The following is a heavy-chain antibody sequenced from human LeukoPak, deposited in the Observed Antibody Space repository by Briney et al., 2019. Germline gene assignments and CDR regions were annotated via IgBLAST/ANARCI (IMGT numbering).Heavy chain of an antibody. J-gene: IGHJ4*02. V-gene: IGHV3-23*01. CDR3: AKGSRGYTHYYFNS. Sequence: GGSLRLSCASSGFSFIGYAMSWVRQAPGKGLEWVSSISGSGASTFYADSVQGRFITSKDTSNDTVYLQMNNLRAEDTAVYYCAKGSRGYTHYYFNSWGQGTLVTVSS. D-gene: IGHD6-13*01. CDR2: ISGSGAST. CDR1: GFSFIGYA.